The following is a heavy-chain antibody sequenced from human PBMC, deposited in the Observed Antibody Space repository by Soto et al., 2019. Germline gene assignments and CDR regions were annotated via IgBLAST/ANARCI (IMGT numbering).Heavy chain of an antibody. Sequence: QVHLVQSGAEVKKPGSSVKVSCKASGGAFTNDIITWVRQAPGQGLEWVGRIIPLLDVTNHAQKFQGRVTITADKSTSTAYMELNSLISEDTAVYYCARDSPMGSTFSGYAAIDYWGQGTMVTVSS. J-gene: IGHJ4*02. D-gene: IGHD5-12*01. CDR2: IIPLLDVT. CDR1: GGAFTNDI. CDR3: ARDSPMGSTFSGYAAIDY. V-gene: IGHV1-69*08.